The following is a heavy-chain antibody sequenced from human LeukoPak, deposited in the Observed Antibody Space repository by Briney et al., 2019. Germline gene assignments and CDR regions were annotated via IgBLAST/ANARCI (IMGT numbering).Heavy chain of an antibody. D-gene: IGHD1-26*01. CDR2: FDPEDGET. V-gene: IGHV1-24*01. Sequence: ASVKVSCKVSGYTLTELSMHWVRQAPGKGLEWMGGFDPEDGETIYAQKFQGRVTMTRDMPTTTDYMELSSLRSEDTAFYYCARDNSVGDVAWWFDPWGQGTLVTVSS. J-gene: IGHJ5*02. CDR3: ARDNSVGDVAWWFDP. CDR1: GYTLTELS.